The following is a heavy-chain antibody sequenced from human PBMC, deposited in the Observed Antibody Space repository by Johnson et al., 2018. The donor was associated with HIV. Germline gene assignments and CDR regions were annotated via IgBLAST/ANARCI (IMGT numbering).Heavy chain of an antibody. Sequence: QVQLVESGGGLVQPGGSLRLSCAASGFTVSSNYMSWVRQAPGKGLEWVASISGSGNSLYYADSVKGRFTISRDNAKNSLYLQMNSLRAEDTAVYYCARGDGYRRAFDIWGQGTMVTVSS. J-gene: IGHJ3*02. CDR2: ISGSGNSL. V-gene: IGHV3-11*04. CDR3: ARGDGYRRAFDI. D-gene: IGHD1-1*01. CDR1: GFTVSSNY.